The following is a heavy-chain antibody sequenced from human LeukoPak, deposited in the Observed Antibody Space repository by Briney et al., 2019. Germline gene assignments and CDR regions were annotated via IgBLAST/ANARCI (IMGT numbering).Heavy chain of an antibody. D-gene: IGHD3-22*01. Sequence: ASVKVSCKASGYTFTSYGISWVGQAPGQGLEWMGWISAYNGNTNYAQKLQGRVTMTTDTSTSTAYMELRSLRSDDTAVYYCARKNYYDSSSSYWGQGTPVTVSS. CDR1: GYTFTSYG. J-gene: IGHJ4*02. V-gene: IGHV1-18*01. CDR2: ISAYNGNT. CDR3: ARKNYYDSSSSY.